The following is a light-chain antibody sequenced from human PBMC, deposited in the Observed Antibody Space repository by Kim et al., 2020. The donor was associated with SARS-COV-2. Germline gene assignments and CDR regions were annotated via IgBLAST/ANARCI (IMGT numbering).Light chain of an antibody. Sequence: APGKTARITWGGNKIGSKSVHWYQQRPGQAPVLVMYYDDDRPSGIPERFSGSNSGNTATLTISRVEAGDEADYYCQVWDSSSDHWVFGGGTQLTVL. CDR1: KIGSKS. J-gene: IGLJ3*02. CDR3: QVWDSSSDHWV. V-gene: IGLV3-21*04. CDR2: YDD.